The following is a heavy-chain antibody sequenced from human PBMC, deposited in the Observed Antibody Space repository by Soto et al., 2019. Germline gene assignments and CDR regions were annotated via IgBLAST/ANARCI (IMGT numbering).Heavy chain of an antibody. V-gene: IGHV4-59*13. D-gene: IGHD6-13*01. Sequence: SETLSLPCTAYGSSMIAYYWNCVRQPPGKGLQWIGYTYYSGSTTYNPSLKSRVTISVDSSKNQFSLKLDSVTPADTAVYYCARVRGTAGKRYFDYWGPGTLVTVSS. CDR3: ARVRGTAGKRYFDY. J-gene: IGHJ4*02. CDR2: TYYSGST. CDR1: GSSMIAYY.